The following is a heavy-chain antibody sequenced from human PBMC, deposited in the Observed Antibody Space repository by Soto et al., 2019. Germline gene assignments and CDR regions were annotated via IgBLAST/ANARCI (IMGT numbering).Heavy chain of an antibody. V-gene: IGHV4-31*03. CDR2: IYYSGST. D-gene: IGHD2-2*01. Sequence: QVQLQESGPGLVKPSQTLSLTCTVSGGSISSGGYYWSWIRQHPGKGLEWIGYIYYSGSTYYNPSLERRVTISVDTSKNQFSLKLSSVTAADTAVYYCARDMGGSVVPAAMPGGYYYYGMDVWGQGTTVTVSS. CDR3: ARDMGGSVVPAAMPGGYYYYGMDV. J-gene: IGHJ6*02. CDR1: GGSISSGGYY.